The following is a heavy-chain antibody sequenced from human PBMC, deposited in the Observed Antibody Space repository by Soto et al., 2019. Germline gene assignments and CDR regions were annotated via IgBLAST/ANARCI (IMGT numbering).Heavy chain of an antibody. CDR2: IYYSERTSYNSGST. Sequence: SETLSVTCTVSGASMTSSSYYWGWIRQPPGKGLEWVGSIYYSERTSYNSGSTYYSPSLKSRVAISGDTSKGQLSLKLRSVTAAETAVYYCARHTRNKFDPWGQGILVTVSS. J-gene: IGHJ5*02. CDR1: GASMTSSSYY. V-gene: IGHV4-39*01. CDR3: ARHTRNKFDP.